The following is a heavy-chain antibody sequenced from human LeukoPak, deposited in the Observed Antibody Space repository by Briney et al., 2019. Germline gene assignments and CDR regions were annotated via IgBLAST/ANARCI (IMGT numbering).Heavy chain of an antibody. CDR2: INHSGST. V-gene: IGHV4-34*01. CDR3: ARGPHPGWHGYGMDV. D-gene: IGHD2-15*01. CDR1: GGSFSGYY. J-gene: IGHJ6*02. Sequence: PSETLSLTCAVYGGSFSGYYWSWIRQPPGKGLEWIGEINHSGSTNYNPSLKSRVTISVDTSKNQFSLKLSSVTAADTAVYYCARGPHPGWHGYGMDVWGQGTTVTVSS.